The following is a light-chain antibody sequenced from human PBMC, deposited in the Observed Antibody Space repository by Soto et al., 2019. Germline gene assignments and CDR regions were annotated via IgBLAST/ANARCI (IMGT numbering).Light chain of an antibody. CDR1: VSDVGGYDS. V-gene: IGLV2-14*03. J-gene: IGLJ1*01. CDR3: CSYTTSTTYV. Sequence: ALTQPASVSGSPGQSITISCTGTVSDVGGYDSVSWYQQHPGRAPKLIIYGVNNRPSGVSNRFSASKSADTASLTISGLQAEDEANYYCCSYTTSTTYVFGTGTRVTVL. CDR2: GVN.